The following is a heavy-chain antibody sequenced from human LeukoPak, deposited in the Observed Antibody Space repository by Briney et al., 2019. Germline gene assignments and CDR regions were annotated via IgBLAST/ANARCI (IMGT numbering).Heavy chain of an antibody. V-gene: IGHV1-18*01. CDR1: GYTFTSYG. Sequence: GASVKVSCKASGYTFTSYGISWVRQAPGQGLEWMGWISAYNGNTNYAQKLQGRVTMTTDTSTSPPYMELSSLRAEDTAVYYCERVSVFSIVVVVADTHFDYWGKGTLVTVSS. CDR2: ISAYNGNT. J-gene: IGHJ4*02. D-gene: IGHD2-15*01. CDR3: ERVSVFSIVVVVADTHFDY.